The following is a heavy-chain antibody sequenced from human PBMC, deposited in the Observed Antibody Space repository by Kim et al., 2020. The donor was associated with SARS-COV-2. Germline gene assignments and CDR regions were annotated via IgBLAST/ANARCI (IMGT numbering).Heavy chain of an antibody. CDR3: ARDLLGSIDY. V-gene: IGHV3-30*01. D-gene: IGHD1-26*01. Sequence: YANSLKGRFTISRDNSKKTLYLQLNSLRVEDTAVYYCARDLLGSIDYWGQGTLVTVSS. J-gene: IGHJ4*02.